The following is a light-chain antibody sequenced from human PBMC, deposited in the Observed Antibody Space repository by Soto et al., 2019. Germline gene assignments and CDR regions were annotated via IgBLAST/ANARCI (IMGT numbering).Light chain of an antibody. CDR2: DAS. Sequence: EVVMRQSPATLSVSPGEGATLCCMGCQGIGDTLAWYQQKPGQAPRLLIYDASNRATGIPARFSGSGSGTDFTLTISSLEPEDFAVYYCQQYNNWPPTWTFGQGTKVDI. CDR3: QQYNNWPPTWT. V-gene: IGKV3D-15*01. CDR1: QGIGDT. J-gene: IGKJ1*01.